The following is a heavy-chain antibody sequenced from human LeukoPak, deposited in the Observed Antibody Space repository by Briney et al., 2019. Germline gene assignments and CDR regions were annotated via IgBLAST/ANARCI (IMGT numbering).Heavy chain of an antibody. CDR1: GFTFSSYW. D-gene: IGHD1-1*01. CDR3: ARDRAVQYNWNDVPGDY. J-gene: IGHJ4*02. Sequence: GSLIPSCAASGFTFSSYWMSWVRPAPGKGLEWVANIKQDGSEKYYVDSVKGRFTISRDNAKNSLYLQMNSLRAEDTAVYYCARDRAVQYNWNDVPGDYWGQGTLVTVSS. CDR2: IKQDGSEK. V-gene: IGHV3-7*03.